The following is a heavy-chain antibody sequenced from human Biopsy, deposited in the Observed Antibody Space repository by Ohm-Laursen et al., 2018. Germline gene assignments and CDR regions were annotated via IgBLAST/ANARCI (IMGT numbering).Heavy chain of an antibody. V-gene: IGHV1-69*06. Sequence: GASVKVSCKVIGGTFSASGISWVRLAPGHGLEFVGGIIPIFQTTHYAQSFQGRVTIVAGKSTSTAYMELSSLRSDDTAIYYCATVRGLVWFGELIAWGQGTLVTVSP. CDR3: ATVRGLVWFGELIA. D-gene: IGHD3-10*01. CDR2: IIPIFQTT. CDR1: GGTFSASG. J-gene: IGHJ5*02.